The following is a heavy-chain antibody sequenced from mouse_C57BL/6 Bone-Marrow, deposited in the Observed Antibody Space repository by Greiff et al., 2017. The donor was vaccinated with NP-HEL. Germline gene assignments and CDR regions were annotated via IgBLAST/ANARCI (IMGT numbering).Heavy chain of an antibody. J-gene: IGHJ2*01. CDR3: ATPSPCSNYAFDY. Sequence: VQLQQSGPVLVKPGASVKMSCKASGYTFTDYYMNWVKQSHGKSLEWIGVINPYNGGTSYNQKFKGKATLTVDKSSSTAYMELNSLTSENSAVYYCATPSPCSNYAFDYWVQGTTLTVSS. D-gene: IGHD2-5*01. CDR1: GYTFTDYY. CDR2: INPYNGGT. V-gene: IGHV1-19*01.